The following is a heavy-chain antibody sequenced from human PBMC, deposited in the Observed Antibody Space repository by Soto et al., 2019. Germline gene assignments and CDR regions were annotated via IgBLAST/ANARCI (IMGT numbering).Heavy chain of an antibody. CDR2: IYHSGST. D-gene: IGHD6-13*01. J-gene: IGHJ3*02. CDR3: ARSPSSSWYGGGAFDI. Sequence: SETLSLTCTGSGGSTSSSNWWSWVRQPPGKGLEWIGEIYHSGSTNYNPSLQSRVTISVDKSENQFSLKMRSVTAADTAVYYCARSPSSSWYGGGAFDIWGQGTMVTVSS. CDR1: GGSTSSSNW. V-gene: IGHV4-4*02.